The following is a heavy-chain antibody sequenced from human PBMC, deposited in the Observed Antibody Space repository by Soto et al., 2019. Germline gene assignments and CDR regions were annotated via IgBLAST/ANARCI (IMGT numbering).Heavy chain of an antibody. CDR2: IVPMFGTA. Sequence: VKVSCKASGCTFSRYALSWVRQAPGQGPEWMGGIVPMFGTANYAQKFQGRVTITADESTSTAYMQLSSLRSEDTAVYYCARGVYYDSRGYYFFFWGQGTRVTVSS. CDR3: ARGVYYDSRGYYFFF. J-gene: IGHJ4*02. V-gene: IGHV1-69*13. D-gene: IGHD3-22*01. CDR1: GCTFSRYA.